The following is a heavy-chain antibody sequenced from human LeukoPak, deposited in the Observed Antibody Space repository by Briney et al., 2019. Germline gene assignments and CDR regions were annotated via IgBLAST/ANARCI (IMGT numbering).Heavy chain of an antibody. CDR2: VYYSGST. CDR3: ARQAREQWLDRAYYFDY. V-gene: IGHV4-39*01. CDR1: GGSISNTHYF. J-gene: IGHJ4*02. Sequence: PSETLSLTCTVSGGSISNTHYFWGWIRQPPGKGLEWIGSVYYSGSTYYNPSLKSRLTISVDTSKNQFSLKLSSVTAADTAVYYCARQAREQWLDRAYYFDYLGQGTLVTVSS. D-gene: IGHD6-19*01.